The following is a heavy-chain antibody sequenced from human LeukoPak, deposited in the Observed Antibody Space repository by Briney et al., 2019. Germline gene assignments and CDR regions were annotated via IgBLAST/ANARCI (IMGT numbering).Heavy chain of an antibody. Sequence: SETLSLTCTVSGGSISDYYWTWIRQPPGKRLEWIGHIYYSGNTIYNPSLKSRVTISVDTSKNQFSLKLTSVTTADTAVYYCAGEDYFDSSGYASWRFDIWGQGTMVTVSS. V-gene: IGHV4-59*01. CDR1: GGSISDYY. J-gene: IGHJ3*02. CDR2: IYYSGNT. D-gene: IGHD3-22*01. CDR3: AGEDYFDSSGYASWRFDI.